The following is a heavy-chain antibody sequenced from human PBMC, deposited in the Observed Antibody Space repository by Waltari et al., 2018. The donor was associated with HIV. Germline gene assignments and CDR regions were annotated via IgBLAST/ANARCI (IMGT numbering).Heavy chain of an antibody. CDR1: GRSISSSSYY. Sequence: QLQLQESGPGLVKPSETLSLPCTVSGRSISSSSYYWDWFRQPPGKGLEWIGSIYSSGSSNYNPSLKSRVTVSVDTSKTQFSLKLSSGTAADTAVYYCARAPGGITIFGVVPPGWCDPWRQGTLVTVSS. CDR2: IYSSGSS. J-gene: IGHJ5*02. CDR3: ARAPGGITIFGVVPPGWCDP. D-gene: IGHD3-3*01. V-gene: IGHV4-39*01.